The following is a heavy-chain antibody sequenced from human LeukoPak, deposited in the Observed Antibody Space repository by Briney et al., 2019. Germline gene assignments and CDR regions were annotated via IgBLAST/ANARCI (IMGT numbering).Heavy chain of an antibody. Sequence: GGSLRLSCTDSGFTFSRSAMHWVRQAPGKGLEWVAFIRYDGSNKYYADSVKGRFTISRDNSKNTLYLQMNSLRAEDTAVYYCGTFPTCSSTSCYTHWRIGYDAFDIWGQGTMVTVSS. CDR1: GFTFSRSA. CDR3: GTFPTCSSTSCYTHWRIGYDAFDI. V-gene: IGHV3-30*02. J-gene: IGHJ3*02. D-gene: IGHD2-2*02. CDR2: IRYDGSNK.